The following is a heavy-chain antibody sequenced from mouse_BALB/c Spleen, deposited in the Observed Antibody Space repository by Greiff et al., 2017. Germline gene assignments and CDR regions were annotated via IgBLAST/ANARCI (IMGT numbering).Heavy chain of an antibody. CDR3: ARHRGTDAMDY. Sequence: DVKLVESGGGLVKPGGSLKLSCAASGFTFSSYAMSWVRQTPEKRLEWVATISSGGSYTYYPDSVKGRFTISRDNAKNTLYLQMSSLRSEDTAMYYCARHRGTDAMDYWGQGTSVTVSS. D-gene: IGHD4-1*01. CDR2: ISSGGSYT. J-gene: IGHJ4*01. V-gene: IGHV5-9-3*01. CDR1: GFTFSSYA.